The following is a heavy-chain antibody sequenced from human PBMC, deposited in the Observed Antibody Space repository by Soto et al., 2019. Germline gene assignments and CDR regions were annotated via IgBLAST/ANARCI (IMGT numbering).Heavy chain of an antibody. CDR1: GFTFSSYS. V-gene: IGHV3-21*01. Sequence: EVQLVESGGGLVKPGGSLRLSCAASGFTFSSYSINWVRQAPGKGLEWVSSISTSSSYIYYADSVKGRFTISRDNAKNSLYLQMNGLRAEDTAVYYCARDYYTSSWENRYYYYNMDVWGQGTTVTVS. J-gene: IGHJ6*02. CDR3: ARDYYTSSWENRYYYYNMDV. D-gene: IGHD6-13*01. CDR2: ISTSSSYI.